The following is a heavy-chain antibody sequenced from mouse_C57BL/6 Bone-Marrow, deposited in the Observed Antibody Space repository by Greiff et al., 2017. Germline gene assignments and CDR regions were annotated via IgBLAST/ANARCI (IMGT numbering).Heavy chain of an antibody. CDR3: TRPTTVPWYIDV. CDR1: GYTFTSYW. Sequence: EVQLQQSGTVLARPGASVKMSCKTSGYTFTSYWMHWVKQRPGQGLEWIGAIYPGNSDTSYNQKFKGKAKLTAVTSASTAYMELSSLTNEDSAVYYCTRPTTVPWYIDVWGTGTTVTVSS. CDR2: IYPGNSDT. J-gene: IGHJ1*03. D-gene: IGHD1-1*01. V-gene: IGHV1-5*01.